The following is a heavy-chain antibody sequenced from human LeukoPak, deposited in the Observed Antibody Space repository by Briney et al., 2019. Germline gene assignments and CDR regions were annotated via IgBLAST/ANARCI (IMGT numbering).Heavy chain of an antibody. CDR2: IYPGDSDT. D-gene: IGHD6-13*01. CDR3: ARHKDSSSWYNWFDP. V-gene: IGHV5-51*01. J-gene: IGHJ5*02. Sequence: GESLKISCKGSGYSFTSYWIGWVRQMPGKGLEWMGIIYPGDSDTRYSPSFQGQVTISADKSISTAYLQWSSLKASDTAMYYCARHKDSSSWYNWFDPWGQGTLVTVSS. CDR1: GYSFTSYW.